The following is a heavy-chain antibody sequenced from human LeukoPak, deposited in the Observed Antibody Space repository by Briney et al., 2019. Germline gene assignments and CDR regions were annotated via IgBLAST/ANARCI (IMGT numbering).Heavy chain of an antibody. CDR2: IDWGDDK. Sequence: SGPALLKPTQTLTLTFTFSGFSLSTRGRCVSWIRQPPGKALEWLALIDWGDDKYYSTSLKTRLPISKDTSKNQVVLTMTNMDPVDTATYYCARSPRIAVAGNYYYYGMDVWGQGTTVTVSS. CDR1: GFSLSTRGRC. D-gene: IGHD6-19*01. V-gene: IGHV2-70*01. CDR3: ARSPRIAVAGNYYYYGMDV. J-gene: IGHJ6*02.